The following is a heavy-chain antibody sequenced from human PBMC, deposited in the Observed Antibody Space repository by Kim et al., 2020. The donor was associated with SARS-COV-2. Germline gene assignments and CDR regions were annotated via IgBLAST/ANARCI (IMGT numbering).Heavy chain of an antibody. J-gene: IGHJ5*02. Sequence: SETLSLTCAVYGGSFSGYYWSWIRQPPGKGLEWIGEINHSGSTNYNPSLKSRVTISVDTSKNQFSLKLSSVTAADTAVYYCARAHYCSSTSCYSSNWFDP. D-gene: IGHD2-2*02. V-gene: IGHV4-34*01. CDR3: ARAHYCSSTSCYSSNWFDP. CDR2: INHSGST. CDR1: GGSFSGYY.